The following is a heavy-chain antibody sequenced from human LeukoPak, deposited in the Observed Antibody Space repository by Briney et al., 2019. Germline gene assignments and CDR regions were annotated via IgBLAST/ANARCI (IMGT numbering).Heavy chain of an antibody. J-gene: IGHJ4*02. Sequence: GGSLRLSCAASGFTVSDNYMSWVRQAPGKGLEWVSVVYSGDNTYYADSVKGRFTISRDNSKNTLYLHMNSLRGEDTAMYFCARGCGGGPGCYILDYWGQGTLVTVSS. CDR3: ARGCGGGPGCYILDY. CDR2: VYSGDNT. D-gene: IGHD2-15*01. CDR1: GFTVSDNY. V-gene: IGHV3-53*01.